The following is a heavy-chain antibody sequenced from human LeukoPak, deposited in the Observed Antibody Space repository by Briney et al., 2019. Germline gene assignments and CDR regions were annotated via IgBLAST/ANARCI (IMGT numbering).Heavy chain of an antibody. CDR2: FSAYNGNT. V-gene: IGHV1-18*01. CDR3: AKNTSHYDSRGYFYFDY. Sequence: ASVKVSCTASGYAFAGYGISWVRQSPGQALEGLGWFSAYNGNTNYAQSLQGRVTMNTDTSTSKAYMELRSLRADDTAAYYCAKNTSHYDSRGYFYFDYWGQQSPVTVSS. D-gene: IGHD3-22*01. CDR1: GYAFAGYG. J-gene: IGHJ4*02.